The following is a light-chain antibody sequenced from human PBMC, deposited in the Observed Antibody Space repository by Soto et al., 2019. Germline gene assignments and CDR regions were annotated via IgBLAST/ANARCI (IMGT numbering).Light chain of an antibody. J-gene: IGKJ1*01. CDR1: QSITRY. CDR2: AAS. CDR3: QQSFSTPK. V-gene: IGKV1-39*01. Sequence: DIQMTQSPSSLSAFVGDRVTITCRASQSITRYLNWYQQKPGKAPKLLIYAASSLQSGVPSRFSGSGSGTDFTLTISSLQPEDFATYYCQQSFSTPKFGQGTKVDIK.